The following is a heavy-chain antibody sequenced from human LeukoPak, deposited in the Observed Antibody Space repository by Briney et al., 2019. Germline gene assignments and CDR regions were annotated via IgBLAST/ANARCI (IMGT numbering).Heavy chain of an antibody. CDR2: IKSKTDGGTT. J-gene: IGHJ6*03. CDR1: GFTFSNAW. V-gene: IGHV3-15*01. D-gene: IGHD2-2*01. CDR3: TTDSPVVPAAITSRFRYYYYMDV. Sequence: GGSLRLSCAASGFTFSNAWMSWVRQAPGKGLEWGGRIKSKTDGGTTDYAAPVKGRFTISRDDSKNTLYLQMNSLKTEDTAVYYCTTDSPVVPAAITSRFRYYYYMDVWGKGTTVTVSS.